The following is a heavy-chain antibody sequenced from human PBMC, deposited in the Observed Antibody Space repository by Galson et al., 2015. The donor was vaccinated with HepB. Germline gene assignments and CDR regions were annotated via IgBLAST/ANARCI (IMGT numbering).Heavy chain of an antibody. Sequence: SVKVSCKASGYTFSSYGISWVRQAPGQGLEWMGWINIYNGNTNYAQKFQDRVTMTTDTPASTAYMELRSLGSDDTAMYYCARTPRGIVVAGTHDFWGQGTLVTVSS. CDR1: GYTFSSYG. J-gene: IGHJ4*02. CDR3: ARTPRGIVVAGTHDF. D-gene: IGHD6-19*01. CDR2: INIYNGNT. V-gene: IGHV1-18*04.